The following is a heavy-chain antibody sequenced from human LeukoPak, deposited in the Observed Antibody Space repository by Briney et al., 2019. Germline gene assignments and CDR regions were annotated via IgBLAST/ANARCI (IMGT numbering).Heavy chain of an antibody. D-gene: IGHD6-13*01. J-gene: IGHJ4*02. V-gene: IGHV1-58*02. CDR1: GFTFTSSS. Sequence: SVKVSCKASGFTFTSSSMQWVRQARGQRPEWIGWIGVGSGNTNYAQKFQERVTITRDMSTSTAYMELSSLRSEDTAVYYCAIAAGRSPFDYWGQGTLVTVSS. CDR3: AIAAGRSPFDY. CDR2: IGVGSGNT.